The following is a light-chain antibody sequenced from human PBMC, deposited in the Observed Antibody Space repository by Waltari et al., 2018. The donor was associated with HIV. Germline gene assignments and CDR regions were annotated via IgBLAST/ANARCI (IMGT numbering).Light chain of an antibody. V-gene: IGLV2-14*01. Sequence: QSALTQPASVSGSPGQSITVPCTGTSSDVGASDFVAWYQQTPGTAPKLVIYEVSYRPSWISNRFSGSKSGNTASLTISGLQTEDEADYYCSSFTTSNYLLFGGGTKVTVL. J-gene: IGLJ2*01. CDR1: SSDVGASDF. CDR3: SSFTTSNYLL. CDR2: EVS.